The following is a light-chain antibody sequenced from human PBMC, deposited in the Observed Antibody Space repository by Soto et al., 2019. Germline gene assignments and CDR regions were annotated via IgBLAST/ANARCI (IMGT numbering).Light chain of an antibody. Sequence: QSVLTQPPSVSAAPGQKVTISCSGSSSNIGNNYVSWYQQLPGTAPKLLIYDNNKRPSGIPDRFSGSKSGTSATLGITGLQXGDEADYYCGTWDSSLSVWVFGGGTK. CDR1: SSNIGNNY. V-gene: IGLV1-51*01. CDR2: DNN. CDR3: GTWDSSLSVWV. J-gene: IGLJ3*02.